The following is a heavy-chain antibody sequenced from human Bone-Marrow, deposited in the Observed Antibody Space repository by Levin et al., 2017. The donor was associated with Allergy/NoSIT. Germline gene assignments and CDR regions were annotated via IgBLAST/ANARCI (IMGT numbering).Heavy chain of an antibody. J-gene: IGHJ4*02. CDR1: EFTFSRYS. CDR3: ARERVGAFDY. D-gene: IGHD3-16*01. CDR2: ISGSGATI. Sequence: GESLKISCAASEFTFSRYSFHWVRQAPGKGLEWVSYISGSGATIYYADSVKGRFTISRDNAKNSLYLQINSLRAEDTAVYYCARERVGAFDYWGQGTLVTVSS. V-gene: IGHV3-48*01.